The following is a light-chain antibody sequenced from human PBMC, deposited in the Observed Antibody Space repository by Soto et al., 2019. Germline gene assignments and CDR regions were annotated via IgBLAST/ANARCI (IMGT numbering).Light chain of an antibody. CDR2: DVS. J-gene: IGLJ2*01. Sequence: QSALTQTASVSGSPGQSISISCTGTSSDVGGYNYVSWYQQHPGKAPKLMIYDVSNRPSGVSNRFSGSKSGNTASLTISGLHAEDEADYYCSSSTSNSTYVVFGGGTKLTVL. CDR1: SSDVGGYNY. CDR3: SSSTSNSTYVV. V-gene: IGLV2-14*01.